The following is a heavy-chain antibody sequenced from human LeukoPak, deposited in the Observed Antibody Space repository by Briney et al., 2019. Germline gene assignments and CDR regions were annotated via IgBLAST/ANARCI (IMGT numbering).Heavy chain of an antibody. V-gene: IGHV3-23*01. CDR1: GFTFSSYA. J-gene: IGHJ4*02. CDR2: ISGSGGST. Sequence: PGGSLRLPCAASGFTFSSYAMSWVRQAPGKGLDWVSSISGSGGSTYYADSVKGRFTISRDNSKNTLYLQVNSLRAEDTAVYYCAKSSTYSGSLIDYWGQGTLVSVSS. CDR3: AKSSTYSGSLIDY. D-gene: IGHD1-26*01.